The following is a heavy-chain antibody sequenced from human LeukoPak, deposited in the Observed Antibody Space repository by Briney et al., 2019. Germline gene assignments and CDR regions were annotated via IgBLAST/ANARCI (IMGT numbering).Heavy chain of an antibody. CDR3: ARDLIVGAPDYFDY. Sequence: GGSLRLSCVASGFTFSSYAMHWVRQAPGKGLEWVTVIAYDGSIKYYADSVKGRFTISRDDSKNTLYLQMNSLRAEDTAVYYCARDLIVGAPDYFDYWGQGTLVTVSS. D-gene: IGHD1-26*01. CDR1: GFTFSSYA. J-gene: IGHJ4*02. V-gene: IGHV3-30*04. CDR2: IAYDGSIK.